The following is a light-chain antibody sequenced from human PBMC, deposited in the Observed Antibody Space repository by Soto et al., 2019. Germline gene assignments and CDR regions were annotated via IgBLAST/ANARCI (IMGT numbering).Light chain of an antibody. Sequence: QSVLTQPPSASGTPGQVFTISCSGSNSNIGDNSVNWYQQLPGTAPKLLIYSDNRRPSGVPDRFSGSKSGTSASLAISGLQSEDEADYYCQSYDSSLSGSRVFGTGTKLTVL. CDR1: NSNIGDNS. J-gene: IGLJ1*01. CDR2: SDN. V-gene: IGLV1-44*01. CDR3: QSYDSSLSGSRV.